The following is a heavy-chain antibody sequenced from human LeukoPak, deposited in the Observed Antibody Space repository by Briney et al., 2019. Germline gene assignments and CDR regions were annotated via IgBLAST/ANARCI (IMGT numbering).Heavy chain of an antibody. J-gene: IGHJ4*02. CDR2: IYHSGST. CDR3: TRVIVMVRGVIQSHYFDY. V-gene: IGHV4-4*02. CDR1: GGSISSSNW. D-gene: IGHD3-10*01. Sequence: SLTLSLTCAVSGGSISSSNWWSWVRQPPGKWLEWMGEIYHSGSTIYNPSLKSRVTISVDKSKHQFSLTLSSVTAADTAVYYCTRVIVMVRGVIQSHYFDYWGQGTLVTASS.